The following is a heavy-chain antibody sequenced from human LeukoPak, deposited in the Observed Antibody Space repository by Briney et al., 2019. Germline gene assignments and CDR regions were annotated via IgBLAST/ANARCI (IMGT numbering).Heavy chain of an antibody. Sequence: SETLSLTCTVSGGSISSYYWSWIRQPAGKGLEWIGRIYTSGSTNYNPSLKSRVTISVDTSKNQFSLKLSSVTAADTAVYYCAGDSSSWEAGNYWGQGTLVTVSS. D-gene: IGHD6-13*01. V-gene: IGHV4-4*07. CDR2: IYTSGST. CDR3: AGDSSSWEAGNY. J-gene: IGHJ4*02. CDR1: GGSISSYY.